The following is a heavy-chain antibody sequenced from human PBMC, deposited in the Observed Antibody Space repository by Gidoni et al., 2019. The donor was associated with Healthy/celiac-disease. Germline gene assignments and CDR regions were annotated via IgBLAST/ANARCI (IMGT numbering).Heavy chain of an antibody. V-gene: IGHV1-46*01. Sequence: QVQLVQSGAEVKKPGASVKVSCKASGYTFTSYYMHWVRQAPGQGLEWMGIINPSGGSTSYAQKFQGRVTMTRDTSTSTVYMELSSLRSEDTAVYYCARVRQQLDYYYYYYGMDVWGQGTTVTVSS. D-gene: IGHD6-13*01. CDR1: GYTFTSYY. CDR3: ARVRQQLDYYYYYYGMDV. CDR2: INPSGGST. J-gene: IGHJ6*02.